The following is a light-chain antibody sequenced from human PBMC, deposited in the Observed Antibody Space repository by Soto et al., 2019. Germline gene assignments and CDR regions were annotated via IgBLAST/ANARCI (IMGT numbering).Light chain of an antibody. Sequence: EIQLTQSPSFLSASVGDRVTITCRASQTISSYLAWYQQKPGKAPNVLIYSASTLQSGVPARFSGSGSGTLFTLTISSLQPEDFATYYCQQLNDYPITFGQGTRLEIK. CDR3: QQLNDYPIT. V-gene: IGKV1-9*01. CDR1: QTISSY. CDR2: SAS. J-gene: IGKJ5*01.